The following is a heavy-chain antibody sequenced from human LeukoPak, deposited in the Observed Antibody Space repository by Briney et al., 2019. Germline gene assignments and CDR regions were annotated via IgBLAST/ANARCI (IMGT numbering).Heavy chain of an antibody. J-gene: IGHJ6*03. D-gene: IGHD2-15*01. Sequence: PSETLSLTCAVYGGSFSGYYWSWIRQPPGKGLEWIGEINHSGSTNYNPSLKSRVTISVDTSKNQFSLKLSSVTAADTAVYYCARGLGYCSGGSCYSWGEYYYYYMDVWGKGTMVTVSS. CDR3: ARGLGYCSGGSCYSWGEYYYYYMDV. V-gene: IGHV4-34*01. CDR1: GGSFSGYY. CDR2: INHSGST.